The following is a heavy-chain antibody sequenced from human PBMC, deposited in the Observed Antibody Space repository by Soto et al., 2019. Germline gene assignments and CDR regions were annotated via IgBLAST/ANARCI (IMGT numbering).Heavy chain of an antibody. CDR2: INHSGST. J-gene: IGHJ5*02. CDR3: ARVVVAPTTVTNWFDP. Sequence: PSETLSLTCAVYGGTFSGYYWSWIRQPPGKGLEWIGEINHSGSTNYNPSLKSRVTISVDTSKNQFSLKLSSVTAADTAVYYCARVVVAPTTVTNWFDPWGQGPLVTVSS. V-gene: IGHV4-34*01. CDR1: GGTFSGYY. D-gene: IGHD4-17*01.